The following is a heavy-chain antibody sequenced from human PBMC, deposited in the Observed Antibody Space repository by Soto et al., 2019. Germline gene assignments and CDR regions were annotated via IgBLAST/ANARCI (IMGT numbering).Heavy chain of an antibody. CDR1: GFTFGDYA. CDR2: IRSKAYGGTT. V-gene: IGHV3-49*04. CDR3: TRGSVDPTYYYDSSGYYLY. Sequence: GGSLRLSCTASGFTFGDYAMSWVRQAPGKGLEWVGFIRSKAYGGTTEYAASVKGRFTISRDDSKSIAYLQMNSLKTEDTAVYYCTRGSVDPTYYYDSSGYYLYWGQGTLVTVSS. D-gene: IGHD3-22*01. J-gene: IGHJ4*02.